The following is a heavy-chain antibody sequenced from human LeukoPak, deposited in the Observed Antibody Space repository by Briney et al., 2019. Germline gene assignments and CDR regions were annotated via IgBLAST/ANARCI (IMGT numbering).Heavy chain of an antibody. D-gene: IGHD1-1*01. Sequence: PGGSLRLSCAASGFTFSDYYMSWIRQAPGKGLEWVAYISSSGSNIHYADSVKGRFTISRDNSKNTLYLQMNSLRAEDTAVYYCAKDGLRYNWNDVYGWFDPWGQGTLVTVSS. CDR3: AKDGLRYNWNDVYGWFDP. V-gene: IGHV3-11*04. CDR2: ISSSGSNI. J-gene: IGHJ5*02. CDR1: GFTFSDYY.